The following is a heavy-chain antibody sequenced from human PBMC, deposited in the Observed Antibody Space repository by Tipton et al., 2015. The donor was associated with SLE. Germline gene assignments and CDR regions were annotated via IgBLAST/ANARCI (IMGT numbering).Heavy chain of an antibody. Sequence: SLRLSCAASGFTFNSYAMHWVRQAPGKGLEWVASIWYNGHNKFYADSVKGRFTISKDNSNNMLFLQMDSVRAEDTAVYYCARDRSKTGPNAFDVWGQGTMVTVSS. CDR3: ARDRSKTGPNAFDV. CDR2: IWYNGHNK. D-gene: IGHD1-1*01. J-gene: IGHJ3*01. V-gene: IGHV3-33*08. CDR1: GFTFNSYA.